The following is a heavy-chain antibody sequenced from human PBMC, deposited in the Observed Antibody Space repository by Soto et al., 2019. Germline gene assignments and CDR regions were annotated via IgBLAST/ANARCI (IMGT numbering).Heavy chain of an antibody. CDR2: ISVYSRNT. CDR1: GYSFTSYG. CDR3: VKDRDGIGWHPDYYGMDV. V-gene: IGHV1-18*01. Sequence: QVKLVQSGAEVKKPGASVKVSCKASGYSFTSYGVSWVRQAPGQGVEWMGWISVYSRNTHNAQKFQGRVTMSTDTSTSTAYMDPRSLRSDDTAVYYCVKDRDGIGWHPDYYGMDVWGKGTTVTVSS. J-gene: IGHJ6*04. D-gene: IGHD6-19*01.